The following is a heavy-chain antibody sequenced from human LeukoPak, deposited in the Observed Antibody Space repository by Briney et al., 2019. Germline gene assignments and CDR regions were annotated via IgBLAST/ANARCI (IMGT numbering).Heavy chain of an antibody. J-gene: IGHJ4*02. V-gene: IGHV5-51*01. Sequence: GESLKISCKGSGYSFTNYWIGWVRQMPGKGLEWMGIIHPRDSDTRYSPSFQGQVTISADKSISTAYLQWSSLKASDTAMYYCARRNCSGSSCYLFDYWGQGTLVTVSS. CDR2: IHPRDSDT. CDR1: GYSFTNYW. D-gene: IGHD2-15*01. CDR3: ARRNCSGSSCYLFDY.